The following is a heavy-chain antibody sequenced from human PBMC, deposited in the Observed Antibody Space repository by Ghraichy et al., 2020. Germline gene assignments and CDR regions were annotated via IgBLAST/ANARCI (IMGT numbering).Heavy chain of an antibody. CDR1: GASFSGYY. V-gene: IGHV4-4*07. CDR2: IYSSGNT. Sequence: SQTLSLTCSVSGASFSGYYWSWIRQTAGRGLEWIGRIYSSGNTNFNPSLKSRVSMSVDTSENQLFLQLSSVTAADTAIYYCARALRSGFGTQYGMDVWGQGTTVTVSS. CDR3: ARALRSGFGTQYGMDV. D-gene: IGHD3-10*01. J-gene: IGHJ6*02.